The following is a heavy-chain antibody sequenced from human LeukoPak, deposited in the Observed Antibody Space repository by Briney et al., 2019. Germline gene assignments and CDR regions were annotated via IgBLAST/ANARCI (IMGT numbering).Heavy chain of an antibody. V-gene: IGHV3-30*02. J-gene: IGHJ4*02. CDR2: IGHDGSNK. CDR3: AKALFAGRHRQGDFDY. Sequence: SGGSLRLSCITSGFTFSRFAMHWVRQAPGKGLEWVTLIGHDGSNKYYADSVKGRFTVSRDNSRNTLYLQINSLRPEDAAMYYCAKALFAGRHRQGDFDYWGQGTLVTVSS. D-gene: IGHD3-3*01. CDR1: GFTFSRFA.